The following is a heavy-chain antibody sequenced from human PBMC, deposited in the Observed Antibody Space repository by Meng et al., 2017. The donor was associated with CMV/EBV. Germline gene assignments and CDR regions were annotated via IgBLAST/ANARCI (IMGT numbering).Heavy chain of an antibody. CDR2: INSDGSST. Sequence: GGSLRLSCAASGFTFSSYWMHWVRQAPEKGPVWVSRINSDGSSTNYADSVKGRFTISRDNAKNTLYLQMNSLRAEDTAVYYCARRQTSGSYGTFDHWGQGTLVTVSS. CDR3: ARRQTSGSYGTFDH. D-gene: IGHD1-26*01. J-gene: IGHJ4*02. V-gene: IGHV3-74*01. CDR1: GFTFSSYW.